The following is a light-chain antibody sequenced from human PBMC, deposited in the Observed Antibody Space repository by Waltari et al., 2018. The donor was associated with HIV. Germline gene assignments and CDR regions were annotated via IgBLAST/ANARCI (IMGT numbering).Light chain of an antibody. CDR3: QRYDRAPYT. V-gene: IGKV1-27*01. Sequence: DVQMTQSPSSLSASVGDRVAIPCRARQGIGTDLACYQQKPGKVPKLLIYGASTLQSRVPSRFSGGGSGTDFIRTITNLQAEDFSLYYCQRYDRAPYTFGPGTRLELK. CDR1: QGIGTD. CDR2: GAS. J-gene: IGKJ2*01.